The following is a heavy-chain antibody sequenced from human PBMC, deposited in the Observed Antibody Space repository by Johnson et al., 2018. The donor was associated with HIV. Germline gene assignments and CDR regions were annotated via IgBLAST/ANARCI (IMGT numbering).Heavy chain of an antibody. Sequence: VQLVESGGGLVKPGGSLRLSCAASRFTFSNAWMSWVRQAPGTGLEWVGRIKSNTDGGTTDYAAPVKGRFTISRDDSKNTLYLQMNSLKSEDTAVYYCTPDIGSGYLWGSYAFDIWGQGTMVTVSS. CDR1: RFTFSNAW. CDR2: IKSNTDGGTT. V-gene: IGHV3-15*01. D-gene: IGHD3-3*01. J-gene: IGHJ3*02. CDR3: TPDIGSGYLWGSYAFDI.